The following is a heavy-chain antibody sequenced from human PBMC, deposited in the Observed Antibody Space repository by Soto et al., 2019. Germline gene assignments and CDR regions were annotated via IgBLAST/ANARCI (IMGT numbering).Heavy chain of an antibody. D-gene: IGHD6-19*01. CDR3: ARGSSGFYDY. CDR2: LYSGDSDT. Sequence: GESLKISCKGSGYSFANYCIAWVRQMPGKGLEWMGILYSGDSDTRYSPSFQGQVVISGDKSINTAYLQWTSLKASDTAMYYCARGSSGFYDYWGRGTLVTVSS. CDR1: GYSFANYC. V-gene: IGHV5-51*01. J-gene: IGHJ4*02.